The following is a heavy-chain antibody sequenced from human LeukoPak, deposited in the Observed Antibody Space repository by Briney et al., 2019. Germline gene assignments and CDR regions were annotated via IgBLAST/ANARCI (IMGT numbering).Heavy chain of an antibody. Sequence: GGPLRLSCAASGFTFSSYWMHWVRQAPAKGLVWVSLINSDGSSTSYADSVKGRFTISRDNAKNTVYLQMNSLRAEDTAVYYCARGNTGFDYWGQGTLVTVSS. V-gene: IGHV3-74*01. CDR3: ARGNTGFDY. CDR2: INSDGSST. CDR1: GFTFSSYW. J-gene: IGHJ4*02. D-gene: IGHD4-17*01.